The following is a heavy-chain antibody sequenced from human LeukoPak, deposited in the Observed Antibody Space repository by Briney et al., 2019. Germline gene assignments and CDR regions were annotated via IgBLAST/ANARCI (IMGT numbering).Heavy chain of an antibody. CDR1: GFTFSTYA. V-gene: IGHV3-23*01. CDR3: AREKVGATPLGFDY. D-gene: IGHD1-26*01. Sequence: SGGSLRLSCAASGFTFSTYAMSWVLHAPGKGLEWVSAISGSGNTYYADPVKGRFTISRDNSKNTLYLQMNSLRAEDTAVYYCAREKVGATPLGFDYWGQGTLVTVSS. J-gene: IGHJ4*02. CDR2: ISGSGNT.